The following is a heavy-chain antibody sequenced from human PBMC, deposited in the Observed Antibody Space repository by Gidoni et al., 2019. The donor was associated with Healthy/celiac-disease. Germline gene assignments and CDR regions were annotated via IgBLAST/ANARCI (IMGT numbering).Heavy chain of an antibody. CDR2: IYYSGST. D-gene: IGHD6-13*01. Sequence: QVQLRLSAPGLLKPSAASSLTCTVSGGSISSYYWSWIRQPPGKGMEWIGYIYYSGSTNYNPSHKRRVTISVDTSKTQFSLKLSSVTAAETAVYYCARQSSSWLKGVYYMDVGGKGTTVTVSS. V-gene: IGHV4-59*08. CDR1: GGSISSYY. CDR3: ARQSSSWLKGVYYMDV. J-gene: IGHJ6*03.